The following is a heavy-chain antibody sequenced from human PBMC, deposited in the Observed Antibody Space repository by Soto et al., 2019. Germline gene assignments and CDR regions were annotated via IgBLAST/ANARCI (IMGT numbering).Heavy chain of an antibody. CDR2: IRGSSGRT. CDR3: VKGAWLDY. V-gene: IGHV3-23*01. J-gene: IGHJ4*02. Sequence: EVPLLESGGGLIQPGGSLILSCAASGFTFSTFDMTWVRQPPGKGMEWVSLIRGSSGRTYYADSVKGRFTISKDNSKNTLYLQMNSLRAEDTAVYFCVKGAWLDYWGQGNMVTVSS. CDR1: GFTFSTFD.